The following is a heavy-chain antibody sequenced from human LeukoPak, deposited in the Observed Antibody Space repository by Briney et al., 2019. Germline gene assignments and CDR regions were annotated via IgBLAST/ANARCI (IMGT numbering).Heavy chain of an antibody. CDR3: AQGGAKSYS. V-gene: IGHV3-15*01. Sequence: GSLRLSCAAPGFTFKYEWMNWVRQAPGKGLEWVGRIKNKGEGGTTEYAAPVKGKFTISRDDSENTLSLQMNVLKSEDTAVYYCAQGGAKSYSWGQGTLVSVSS. D-gene: IGHD3-16*01. CDR2: IKNKGEGGTT. CDR1: GFTFKYEW. J-gene: IGHJ4*02.